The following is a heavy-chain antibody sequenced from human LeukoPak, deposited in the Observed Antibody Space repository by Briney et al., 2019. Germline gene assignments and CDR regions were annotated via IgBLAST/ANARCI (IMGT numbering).Heavy chain of an antibody. Sequence: GGSLRLSCAASGFTFSSYWMSWVRQAPGKGLEWVANINQDGSEKYFVDSVKGRFTISRDNAKNSLYLQMNSLRAEDTAVYYCAKVGYYNDSSGYYLDYFDYWGQGTLVTVSS. J-gene: IGHJ4*02. CDR1: GFTFSSYW. D-gene: IGHD3-22*01. CDR2: INQDGSEK. CDR3: AKVGYYNDSSGYYLDYFDY. V-gene: IGHV3-7*03.